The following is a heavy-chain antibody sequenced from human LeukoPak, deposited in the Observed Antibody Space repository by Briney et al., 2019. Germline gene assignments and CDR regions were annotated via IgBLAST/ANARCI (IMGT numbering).Heavy chain of an antibody. D-gene: IGHD3-10*01. Sequence: GASVKLSFKASGFTFTVYYFHWVRQAPGQGFEWVGWINPRSGETLYAQMFQGRVTLTRDTAISTVYMDLSGLTFDDTAIYFCARDLPIYFGAGDSWGQGTLVTVSS. V-gene: IGHV1-2*02. CDR1: GFTFTVYY. J-gene: IGHJ4*02. CDR2: INPRSGET. CDR3: ARDLPIYFGAGDS.